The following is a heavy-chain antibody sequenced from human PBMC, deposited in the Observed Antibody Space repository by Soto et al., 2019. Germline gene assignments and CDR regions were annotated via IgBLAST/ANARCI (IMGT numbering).Heavy chain of an antibody. D-gene: IGHD3-10*01. CDR2: IYYSGST. V-gene: IGHV4-59*01. CDR1: GGSISSYY. J-gene: IGHJ6*02. CDR3: ARGTGTYYYYGRDV. Sequence: SETLSLTCTVSGGSISSYYWSWIRQPPGKGLEWIGYIYYSGSTNYNPSLKSRVTISVDTSKNQFSLKLSSVTAADAAVYYCARGTGTYYYYGRDVWGQGPRVTVSS.